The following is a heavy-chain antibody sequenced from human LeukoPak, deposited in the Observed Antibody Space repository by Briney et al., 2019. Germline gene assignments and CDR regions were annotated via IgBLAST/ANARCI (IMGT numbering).Heavy chain of an antibody. CDR2: ISSSSSTI. D-gene: IGHD3-22*01. J-gene: IGHJ4*02. Sequence: GGSLRLSCGASGITFSSYSMHWVRKSPGKALEWVSYISSSSSTIYYADPVKARFTIPRDNAKNSLYLHMNSLRGEDTPVYFSARDEDEAYDYDRSGYYPLDYWGQGTLVTVSS. CDR1: GITFSSYS. CDR3: ARDEDEAYDYDRSGYYPLDY. V-gene: IGHV3-48*01.